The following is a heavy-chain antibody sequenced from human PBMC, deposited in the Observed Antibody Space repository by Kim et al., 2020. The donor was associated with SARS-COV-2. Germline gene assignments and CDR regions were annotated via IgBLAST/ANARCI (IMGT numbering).Heavy chain of an antibody. J-gene: IGHJ4*02. CDR1: GGSISSSSYY. CDR3: ARVHPRIAVAGGYFDY. CDR2: IYYSGST. Sequence: SETLSLTCTVSGGSISSSSYYWGWIRQPPGKGLEWIGSIYYSGSTYYNPSLKSRVTISVDTSKNQFSLKLSSVTAADTAVYYCARVHPRIAVAGGYFDYWGQGTLVTVSS. V-gene: IGHV4-39*07. D-gene: IGHD6-19*01.